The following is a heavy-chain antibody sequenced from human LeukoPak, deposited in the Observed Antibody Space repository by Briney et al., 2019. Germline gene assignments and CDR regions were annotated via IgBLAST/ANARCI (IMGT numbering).Heavy chain of an antibody. V-gene: IGHV4-34*01. CDR2: INHSGST. CDR3: ARGGILYRYYYYYMDV. D-gene: IGHD2/OR15-2a*01. J-gene: IGHJ6*03. CDR1: GGSFSGYY. Sequence: PSETLSLTCAVYGGSFSGYYWSWIRQPPGKGLEWIGEINHSGSTNYNPSLKSRVTISVDTSKNQFSLKLSSVTAADTAVYYCARGGILYRYYYYYMDVWGKGTTVTVSS.